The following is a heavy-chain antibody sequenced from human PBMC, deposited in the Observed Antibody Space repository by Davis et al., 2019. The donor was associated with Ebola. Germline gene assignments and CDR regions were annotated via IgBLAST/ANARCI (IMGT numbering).Heavy chain of an antibody. J-gene: IGHJ3*02. D-gene: IGHD2/OR15-2a*01. V-gene: IGHV3-9*01. CDR2: INWDSSSR. CDR1: GFTFDDYA. CDR3: AKAPFLEGAFDM. Sequence: GESLNISCAASGFTFDDYAMHWVRQVPGKGLEWVSGINWDSSSRVYVDSVKGRFTITRDNAKNSLSLQMNSLRTEDTALYYCAKAPFLEGAFDMWGQGTMVTVSS.